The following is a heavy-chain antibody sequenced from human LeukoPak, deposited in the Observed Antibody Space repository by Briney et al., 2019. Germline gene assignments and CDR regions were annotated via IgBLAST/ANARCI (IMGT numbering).Heavy chain of an antibody. V-gene: IGHV3-48*01. CDR1: GFTFSSYS. Sequence: GGSLRLSCAASGFTFSSYSMNWVRQAPGKGLEWVSYISSSSSTIYYADSVKGRFTISRDNAKNSLYLQMNSLRAEDTAVYYCARDPYSNYGSPYYYYYYMDVWGKGTTVTVSS. J-gene: IGHJ6*03. D-gene: IGHD4-11*01. CDR3: ARDPYSNYGSPYYYYYYMDV. CDR2: ISSSSSTI.